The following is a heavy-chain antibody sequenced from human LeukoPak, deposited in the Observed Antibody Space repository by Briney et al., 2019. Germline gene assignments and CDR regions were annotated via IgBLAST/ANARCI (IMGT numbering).Heavy chain of an antibody. CDR2: INPDGTVT. V-gene: IGHV3-74*01. Sequence: GGSLRLSCAASGFTFNNYWMHWVRQAPGKGLVWVSPINPDGTVTTYADSVKGRFTISRDNAKDTLYLQMNSLRAEDTAVYYCVRDSPSGFFDLWGRGTLVTVSS. J-gene: IGHJ2*01. CDR1: GFTFNNYW. CDR3: VRDSPSGFFDL. D-gene: IGHD6-19*01.